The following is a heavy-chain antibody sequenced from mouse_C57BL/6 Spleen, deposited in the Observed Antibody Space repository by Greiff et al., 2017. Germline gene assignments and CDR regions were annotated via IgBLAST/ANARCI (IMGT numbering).Heavy chain of an antibody. Sequence: QVQLQQSGAELVRPGASVTLSCKASGYTFTDYEMHWVKQTPVHGLEWIGAIDPETGGTAYNQKFKGKAILTADKSSSTAYMELRSLTSEDSAVYYCTRGDYGRGYFDVWGTGTTVTVSS. CDR2: IDPETGGT. CDR1: GYTFTDYE. J-gene: IGHJ1*03. CDR3: TRGDYGRGYFDV. D-gene: IGHD1-1*01. V-gene: IGHV1-15*01.